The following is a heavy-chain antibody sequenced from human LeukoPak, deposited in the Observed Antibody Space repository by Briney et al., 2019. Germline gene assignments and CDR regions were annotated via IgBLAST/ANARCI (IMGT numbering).Heavy chain of an antibody. CDR1: GFTFSTYW. J-gene: IGHJ4*02. V-gene: IGHV3-7*01. CDR2: IKQDGSEK. Sequence: PGGSLRLSCAASGFTFSTYWMSWVRQAPGKGLEWVANIKQDGSEKYYVDSVKGRFTISRDNAKNSLYLQMNSLRAEDTAVYYCARDRRNTGSFFDYWGQGTLVTVSS. CDR3: ARDRRNTGSFFDY. D-gene: IGHD1-26*01.